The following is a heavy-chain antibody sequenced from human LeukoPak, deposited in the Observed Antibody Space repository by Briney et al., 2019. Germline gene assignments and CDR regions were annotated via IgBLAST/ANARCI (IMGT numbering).Heavy chain of an antibody. D-gene: IGHD2-15*01. CDR3: ARGYCSGASCYSGYYYYMDV. V-gene: IGHV1-69*05. CDR2: IIPIFGTA. CDR1: GGTFSSYA. Sequence: SVKVSFKASGGTFSSYAISWVRQAPGQGLEWMGRIIPIFGTANYAQKFQGRVTITTDESTSTAYMELSSLRSEDTAVYYCARGYCSGASCYSGYYYYMDVWGKGTTVTVSS. J-gene: IGHJ6*03.